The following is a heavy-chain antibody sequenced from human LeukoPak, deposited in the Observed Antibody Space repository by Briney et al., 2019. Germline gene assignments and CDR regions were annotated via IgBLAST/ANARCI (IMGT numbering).Heavy chain of an antibody. CDR3: ARGIRITMVRGVIYDY. Sequence: SETLSLTCAVYGGSLSGYYWSWIRQPPGKGLEWIGEINHSGSTNYNPSLKSRVTISVDTSKNQFSLKLSSVTAADTAVYYCARGIRITMVRGVIYDYWGQGTLVTVSS. D-gene: IGHD3-10*01. J-gene: IGHJ4*02. CDR2: INHSGST. V-gene: IGHV4-34*01. CDR1: GGSLSGYY.